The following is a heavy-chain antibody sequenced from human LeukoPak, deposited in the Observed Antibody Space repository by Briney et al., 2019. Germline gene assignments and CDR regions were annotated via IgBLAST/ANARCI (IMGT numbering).Heavy chain of an antibody. V-gene: IGHV1-2*02. Sequence: GASVKVSCKASGYTFTGYYMHWVRQAPGQGLEWMGWINPNSGGTNYAQKFQGRVTMTRDTSISTAYMELSRLRSDDTAVYYCARGYDFWSGSPKKPDFDYWGQGTLVTVSS. CDR1: GYTFTGYY. CDR2: INPNSGGT. CDR3: ARGYDFWSGSPKKPDFDY. J-gene: IGHJ4*02. D-gene: IGHD3-3*01.